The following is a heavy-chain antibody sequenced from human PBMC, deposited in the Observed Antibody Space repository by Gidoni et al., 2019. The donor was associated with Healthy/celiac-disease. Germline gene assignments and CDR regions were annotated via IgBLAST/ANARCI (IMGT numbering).Heavy chain of an antibody. V-gene: IGHV4-4*02. D-gene: IGHD1-26*01. CDR1: GGSISSSNW. CDR3: ARWAGKWEPYYGMDV. CDR2: VYHSGST. Sequence: QVQLQEAGPGLVKPSGTLSLTCAVSGGSISSSNWWSWVRQPPGKGLEWIGKVYHSGSTNYKTSLKNLVTISVDKSKKQFSLKLSSVTAADTAVYYCARWAGKWEPYYGMDVWGQGTTVTVSS. J-gene: IGHJ6*02.